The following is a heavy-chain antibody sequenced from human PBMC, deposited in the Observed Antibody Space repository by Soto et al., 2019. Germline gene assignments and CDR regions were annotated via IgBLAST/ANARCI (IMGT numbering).Heavy chain of an antibody. D-gene: IGHD6-13*01. CDR2: ISGSGGST. Sequence: GGSLRLSCSASGFPFSSYAMSWVRQAPGKGLEWVSAISGSGGSTYYADSVKGRFTISRDNSKNTLYLQMNSLRAEDTAVYYCAKDFPSSSWYDQPPYYFDYWGQGNLVTVSS. J-gene: IGHJ4*02. CDR1: GFPFSSYA. CDR3: AKDFPSSSWYDQPPYYFDY. V-gene: IGHV3-23*01.